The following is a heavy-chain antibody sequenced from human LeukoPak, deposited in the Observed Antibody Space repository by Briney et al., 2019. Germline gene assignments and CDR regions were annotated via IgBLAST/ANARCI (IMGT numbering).Heavy chain of an antibody. Sequence: SETLSLTCGVYGGSFSGYYWSWIRQPPGKGLEWIGEINHSGSTKYNPSLKSRVTISVDTSKNQLSLKLSSVTAADTAVYYCARGDWQYINNWSNWFDPWGQGTLVTVSS. D-gene: IGHD1-1*01. J-gene: IGHJ5*02. CDR3: ARGDWQYINNWSNWFDP. V-gene: IGHV4-34*01. CDR1: GGSFSGYY. CDR2: INHSGST.